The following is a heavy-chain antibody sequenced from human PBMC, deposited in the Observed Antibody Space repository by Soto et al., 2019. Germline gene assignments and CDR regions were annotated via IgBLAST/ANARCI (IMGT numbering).Heavy chain of an antibody. V-gene: IGHV3-23*04. J-gene: IGHJ4*02. D-gene: IGHD1-26*01. CDR3: AKRPRALLTVDY. CDR2: ISDSGGTS. Sequence: EVQLVDSGGGLVQPGGSLRLSCAASGFIFSNSVMSWVRQAPGKGLEWVSSISDSGGTSYYADSVKGRFTISRDNSKNTLNRQMNSRRAEDTAIYYGAKRPRALLTVDYWGQGTLVTVSS. CDR1: GFIFSNSV.